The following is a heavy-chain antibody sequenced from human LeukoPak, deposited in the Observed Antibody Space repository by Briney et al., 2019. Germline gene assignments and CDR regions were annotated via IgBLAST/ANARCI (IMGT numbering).Heavy chain of an antibody. Sequence: SVKVCCKTSGGTFSNYPISWVRQAPGQGLEWMGGIMPIFGTAHYAEKLQARVTITADEFTSTVFLELRSLNYEDTAVYYCARGPEIEVAGTTFAAYKWFDPWGQGTLLTVSS. D-gene: IGHD6-19*01. CDR3: ARGPEIEVAGTTFAAYKWFDP. CDR1: GGTFSNYP. J-gene: IGHJ5*02. CDR2: IMPIFGTA. V-gene: IGHV1-69*01.